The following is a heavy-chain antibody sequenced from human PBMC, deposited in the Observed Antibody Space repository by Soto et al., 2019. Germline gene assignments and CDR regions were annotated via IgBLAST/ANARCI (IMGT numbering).Heavy chain of an antibody. CDR3: AREGGGLGYCSGGTCNWYFDL. D-gene: IGHD2-15*01. J-gene: IGHJ2*01. Sequence: QVQLVQSGAEVKRPGSSVKVSCKASGGTFRSYGINWVRQAPGQGLEWMGGIIPIFGTLNSAQKFQGRVTSTADESTSTAYMELSSLRPEDTAVYYCAREGGGLGYCSGGTCNWYFDLWGRGTLVTVSS. CDR2: IIPIFGTL. CDR1: GGTFRSYG. V-gene: IGHV1-69*01.